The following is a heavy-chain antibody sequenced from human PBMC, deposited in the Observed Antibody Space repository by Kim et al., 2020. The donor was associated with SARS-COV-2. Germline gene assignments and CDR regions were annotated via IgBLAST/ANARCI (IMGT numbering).Heavy chain of an antibody. V-gene: IGHV1-24*01. J-gene: IGHJ4*02. D-gene: IGHD3-22*01. CDR2: FDPEDGET. CDR3: ATDGVGNYDSSGYYWD. CDR1: GYTLTELS. Sequence: ASVKVSCKVSGYTLTELSMHWVRQAPGKGLEWMGGFDPEDGETIYAQKFQGRVTMTEDTSTDTAYMELSSLRSEDTAVYYCATDGVGNYDSSGYYWDWGQGTLVTVSS.